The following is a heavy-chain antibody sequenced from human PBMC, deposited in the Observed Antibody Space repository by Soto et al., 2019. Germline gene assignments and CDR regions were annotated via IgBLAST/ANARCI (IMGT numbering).Heavy chain of an antibody. V-gene: IGHV4-34*01. CDR3: ARGFRYPSNYYYYYGMDV. D-gene: IGHD1-26*01. CDR1: GGSFSGYY. CDR2: INHSGST. J-gene: IGHJ6*02. Sequence: SETLSLTCAVYGGSFSGYYWSWLRQPPGKGLEWIGEINHSGSTNYNPSLKSRVTISVDTSKNQFSLKLSSVTAADTAVYYCARGFRYPSNYYYYYGMDVWGQGTTVTVSS.